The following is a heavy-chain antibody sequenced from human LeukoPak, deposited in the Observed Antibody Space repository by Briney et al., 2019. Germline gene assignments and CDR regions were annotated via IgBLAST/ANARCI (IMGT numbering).Heavy chain of an antibody. CDR1: GFTFSSYA. CDR3: ARGGSYGDYGLGVDY. V-gene: IGHV3-30-3*01. D-gene: IGHD4-17*01. CDR2: ISYDGSNK. J-gene: IGHJ4*02. Sequence: GGSLRLSCAASGFTFSSYAMHWVRRAPGKGLEWVAVISYDGSNKYYADSVKGRFTISRDNSKNTLYLQMNSLRAEDTAVYYCARGGSYGDYGLGVDYWGQGTLVTVSS.